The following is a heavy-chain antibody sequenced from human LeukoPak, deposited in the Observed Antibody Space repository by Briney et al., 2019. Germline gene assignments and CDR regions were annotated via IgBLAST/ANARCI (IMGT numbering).Heavy chain of an antibody. CDR2: IYYSGST. V-gene: IGHV4-59*01. CDR1: GGSISSYY. CDR3: ARDGPVPAVAGT. D-gene: IGHD6-19*01. Sequence: PSETLSLTCTVSGGSISSYYWSWIRQPPGKGLEWIGYIYYSGSTNYNPSLKSRVTISVDTSKNQFSLKLSFVTAADTAVYYCARDGPVPAVAGTWGQGTLVTVSS. J-gene: IGHJ4*02.